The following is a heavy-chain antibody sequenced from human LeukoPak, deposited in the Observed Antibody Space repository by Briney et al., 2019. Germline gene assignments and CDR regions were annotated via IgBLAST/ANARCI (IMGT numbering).Heavy chain of an antibody. CDR2: INTDGSST. V-gene: IGHV3-74*01. CDR1: GFTFSSYW. D-gene: IGHD1-26*01. CDR3: ARQETSSYNGAFDI. J-gene: IGHJ3*02. Sequence: PGGSLRLSCAASGFTFSSYWMRWVRQAPGKGLVWVSRINTDGSSTSYADSVKGRFTISRDNAKNTLYLQMNSLRAEDTAVYYCARQETSSYNGAFDIWGQGTMVTVSS.